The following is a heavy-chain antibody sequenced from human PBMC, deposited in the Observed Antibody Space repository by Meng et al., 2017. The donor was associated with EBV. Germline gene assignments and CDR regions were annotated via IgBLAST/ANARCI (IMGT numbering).Heavy chain of an antibody. CDR2: ISAYNGNT. V-gene: IGHV1-18*01. CDR3: ARETSGYDFNWFDP. D-gene: IGHD5-12*01. J-gene: IGHJ5*02. Sequence: QVQLLHTGTGVKRPGPSLKVSCKASGYTFTSYGISWVRQSPGQGLEWMGWISAYNGNTNYAQKLQGRVTMTTDTSTSTAYMELRSLRSDDTAVYYCARETSGYDFNWFDPWGQGTLVTVSS. CDR1: GYTFTSYG.